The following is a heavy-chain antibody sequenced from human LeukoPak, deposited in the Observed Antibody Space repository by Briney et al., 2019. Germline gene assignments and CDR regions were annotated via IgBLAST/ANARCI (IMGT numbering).Heavy chain of an antibody. Sequence: ASVKVPCKASGYTFTGYYMHWVRQAPGQGLEWMGWINPNSGGTNYAQKFQGRVTMTRDTSISTAYMELSRLRSDDTAVYYCARVKIRWAHHTFDIWGQGTMVTVPS. J-gene: IGHJ3*02. D-gene: IGHD6-13*01. CDR2: INPNSGGT. V-gene: IGHV1-2*02. CDR3: ARVKIRWAHHTFDI. CDR1: GYTFTGYY.